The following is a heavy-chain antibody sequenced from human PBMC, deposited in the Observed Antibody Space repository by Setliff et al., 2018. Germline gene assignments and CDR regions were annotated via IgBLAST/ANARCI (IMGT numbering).Heavy chain of an antibody. V-gene: IGHV1-18*01. CDR1: GYTFRNYA. D-gene: IGHD5-18*01. Sequence: ASVKVSCKASGYTFRNYAFAWVRQAPGQGLEWVGWISVYNGDTNYAQKFQGRVTLTTDTSTSTAYMELRSLTSDDPAFYYCARASFVELVTIRTNSWFTYWGQGTLVTVSS. CDR3: ARASFVELVTIRTNSWFTY. J-gene: IGHJ4*02. CDR2: ISVYNGDT.